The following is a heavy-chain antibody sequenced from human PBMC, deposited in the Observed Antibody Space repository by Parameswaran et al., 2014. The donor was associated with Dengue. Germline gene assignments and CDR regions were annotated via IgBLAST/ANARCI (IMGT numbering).Heavy chain of an antibody. J-gene: IGHJ5*02. V-gene: IGHV4-34*01. D-gene: IGHD3-9*01. CDR3: ARGQGKLRYFVVDP. CDR2: INHSGST. Sequence: VRQAPGKGLEWIGEINHSGSTNYNPSLKSRVTISVDTSKNQFSLKLSSVTAADTAVYYCARGQGKLRYFVVDPWGQGTLVTVSS.